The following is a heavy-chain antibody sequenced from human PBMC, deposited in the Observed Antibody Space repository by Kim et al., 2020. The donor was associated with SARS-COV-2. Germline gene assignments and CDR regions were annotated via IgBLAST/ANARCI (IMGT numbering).Heavy chain of an antibody. CDR1: GASMSSGDYY. V-gene: IGHV4-30-4*01. CDR3: ARVAGDSGPYPYYFDS. D-gene: IGHD3-10*01. CDR2: ISNSGTT. Sequence: SAPLSLTCTVSGASMSSGDYYWSWIRQPPGKGLEWIGRISNSGTTYYNPSLESRVIISLDMSKNQFSLKLSSETAADTAVYYCARVAGDSGPYPYYFDSWGQGTLITVSS. J-gene: IGHJ4*02.